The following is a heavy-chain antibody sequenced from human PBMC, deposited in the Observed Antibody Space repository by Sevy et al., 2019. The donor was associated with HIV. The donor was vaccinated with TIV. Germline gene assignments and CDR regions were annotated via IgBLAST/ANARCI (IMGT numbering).Heavy chain of an antibody. CDR3: AREGIAAAGTYYFDY. CDR1: GYTVTSYG. J-gene: IGHJ4*02. V-gene: IGHV1-18*01. CDR2: ISAYNGNT. Sequence: ASVKVSCKASGYTVTSYGISWVRQAPGQGLEWMGWISAYNGNTNYAQKLQGRVTMTTDTSTSTAYMELRSLRSDDTAVYYCAREGIAAAGTYYFDYWGQGTLVTVSS. D-gene: IGHD6-13*01.